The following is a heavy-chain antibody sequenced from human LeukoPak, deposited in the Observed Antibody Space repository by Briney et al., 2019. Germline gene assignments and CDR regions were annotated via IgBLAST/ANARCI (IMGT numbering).Heavy chain of an antibody. D-gene: IGHD6-19*01. CDR2: IKQDGSEK. J-gene: IGHJ1*01. CDR1: GFAFSSNG. V-gene: IGHV3-7*05. Sequence: WGSLRLSCAGSGFAFSSNGMTWVRQAPGKGLEWVANIKQDGSEKYYVDSVKGRFTISRDNAKNSLYLQMNSLRAEDTAVYYCARDQYSSNWYVHHWGQGTLVTVS. CDR3: ARDQYSSNWYVHH.